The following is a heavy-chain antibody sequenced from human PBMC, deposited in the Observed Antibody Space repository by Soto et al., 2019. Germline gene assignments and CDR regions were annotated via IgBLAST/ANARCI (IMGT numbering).Heavy chain of an antibody. J-gene: IGHJ4*02. V-gene: IGHV4-39*01. CDR1: GDSISGGSYY. Sequence: QLQLQESGPGLVKPSETLSLTCTVSGDSISGGSYYWAWIRQPPGKGLEWIGTIHYSGSTYYNAPLKSRATISIDTSYNRLTLHPTTVPEVTTAVYSCERQNCGLRPRFAYWGQGTLV. CDR2: IHYSGST. CDR3: ERQNCGLRPRFAY. D-gene: IGHD3-3*01.